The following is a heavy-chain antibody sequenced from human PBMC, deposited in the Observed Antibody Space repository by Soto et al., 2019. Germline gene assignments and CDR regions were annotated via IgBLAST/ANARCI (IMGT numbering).Heavy chain of an antibody. CDR1: GGSITSSSSY. V-gene: IGHV4-39*01. D-gene: IGHD6-19*01. CDR2: IYYLGNT. J-gene: IGHJ6*03. CDR3: ASTVAGVPYYYYYYMDV. Sequence: PSETLSLTCTVSGGSITSSSSYWGWIRQPPGKGLEWVGSIYYLGNTYYNPSLGSRVTISVDTSKNQFSLKLSSVTAADTAVYYCASTVAGVPYYYYYYMDVWGKGTTVTVSS.